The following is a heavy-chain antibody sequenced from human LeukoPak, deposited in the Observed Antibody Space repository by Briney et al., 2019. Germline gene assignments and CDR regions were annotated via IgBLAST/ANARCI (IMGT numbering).Heavy chain of an antibody. CDR1: GFTFSIYA. J-gene: IGHJ4*02. CDR3: AKDLYGSGSSPDY. Sequence: GGSLRLSCAASGFTFSIYAMSWVRQAPGKGLEWVSAISGSGGSTYYADSVKGRFTISRDNSKNTLYLQMNSLRAEDTAVYYCAKDLYGSGSSPDYWGQGTLVTVSS. CDR2: ISGSGGST. V-gene: IGHV3-23*01. D-gene: IGHD3-10*01.